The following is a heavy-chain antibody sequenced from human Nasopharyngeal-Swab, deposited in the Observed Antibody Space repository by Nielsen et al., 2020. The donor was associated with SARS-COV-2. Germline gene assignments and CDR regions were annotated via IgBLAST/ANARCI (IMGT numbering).Heavy chain of an antibody. D-gene: IGHD6-19*01. CDR2: MNPNSGNT. CDR3: ASARRVAGPVAFDS. V-gene: IGHV1-8*01. Sequence: ASVKVSCKASGYTFTSYDINWVRQATGQGLEWMGWMNPNSGNTGYAQKFQGRVTMTRNTSISTAYMELSSLRSEDTAVYYCASARRVAGPVAFDSWGPGPLVTVSS. J-gene: IGHJ3*02. CDR1: GYTFTSYD.